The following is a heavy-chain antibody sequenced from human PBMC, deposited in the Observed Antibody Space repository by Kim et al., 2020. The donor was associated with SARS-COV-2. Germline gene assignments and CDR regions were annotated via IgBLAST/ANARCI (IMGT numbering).Heavy chain of an antibody. V-gene: IGHV3-21*01. CDR2: ISSSSSYI. CDR1: GFTFSSYS. D-gene: IGHD3-16*01. Sequence: GGSLGLSCAASGFTFSSYSMNWVRQAPGKGLEWVSSISSSSSYIYYADSVKGRFTISRDNAKNSLYLQMNSLRAEDTAVYYCARDPDLGRSPWRKTYGMDVWGQGTTVTVSS. J-gene: IGHJ6*02. CDR3: ARDPDLGRSPWRKTYGMDV.